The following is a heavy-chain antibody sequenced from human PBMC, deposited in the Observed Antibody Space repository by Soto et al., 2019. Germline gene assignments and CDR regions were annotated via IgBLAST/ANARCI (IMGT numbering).Heavy chain of an antibody. Sequence: ASVKVSCKASGYTFTSYGISWVRQAPGQGLEWMGWISAYNGNTNYAQKLQGRVTMTTDTSTSTAYMELRSLRYDDTAVYYCAGGGFRVWKDYGMYGWDQGTTVTVSS. CDR2: ISAYNGNT. J-gene: IGHJ6*02. V-gene: IGHV1-18*04. CDR1: GYTFTSYG. CDR3: AGGGFRVWKDYGMYG. D-gene: IGHD3-16*01.